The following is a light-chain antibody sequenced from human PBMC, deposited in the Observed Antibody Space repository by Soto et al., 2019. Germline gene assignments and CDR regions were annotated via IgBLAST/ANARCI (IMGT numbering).Light chain of an antibody. CDR1: NSDIGAYNY. V-gene: IGLV2-14*01. CDR2: GVT. Sequence: QSVLTQPSSVSGSPGQSITISCTGSNSDIGAYNYVSWYQQHPGKAPKLIIHGVTNRPSGVSHRFSGSKSDYTASLTISGLQAEAEGAYYCSSYTTAYFYVFGTGTKVTVL. J-gene: IGLJ1*01. CDR3: SSYTTAYFYV.